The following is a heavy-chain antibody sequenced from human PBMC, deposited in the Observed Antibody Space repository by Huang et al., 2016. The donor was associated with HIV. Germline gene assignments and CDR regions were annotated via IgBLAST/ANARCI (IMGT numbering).Heavy chain of an antibody. D-gene: IGHD2-21*01. J-gene: IGHJ5*02. CDR1: GYPFSNYY. CDR2: SKPGDSSK. V-gene: IGHV1-46*01. CDR3: ARSGGAYSDNWFDR. Sequence: QGQLVQSGAEEKKPGASVKVSCKASGYPFSNYYIHWVRQAPGLGLEWMGISKPGDSSKTYAQKFRGRVTMTRDTSTSTVYMELSSLTTHDTAVYYCARSGGAYSDNWFDRWGQGALVTVSS.